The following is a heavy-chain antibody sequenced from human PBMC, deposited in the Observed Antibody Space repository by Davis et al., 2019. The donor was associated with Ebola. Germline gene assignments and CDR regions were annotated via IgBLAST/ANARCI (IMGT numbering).Heavy chain of an antibody. D-gene: IGHD2/OR15-2a*01. Sequence: ETLSLTCAVSGDSISSPYWWRWVRQPPGKGLEWIGRILATADGRTTHYAAPVEGRFTISRDDSKDTLFLQMNSLRAEDTAVYYCAKEGHSNPFYLYYGMDVWGQGTTVTVS. V-gene: IGHV3-15*01. CDR1: GDSISSPYW. J-gene: IGHJ6*02. CDR2: ILATADGRTT. CDR3: AKEGHSNPFYLYYGMDV.